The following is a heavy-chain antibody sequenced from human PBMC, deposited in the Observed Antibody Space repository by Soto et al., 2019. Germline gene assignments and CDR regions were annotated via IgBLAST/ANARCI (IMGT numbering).Heavy chain of an antibody. V-gene: IGHV3-23*01. CDR3: AKLYWNPRYFDY. J-gene: IGHJ4*02. Sequence: PGGSPRLSCAASGFTFTNVAMTWVRQAPGKGLEWVSTITDSGGSTDYADSVKGRFTISRDNSKSTLYLQMNNLRADDTAVYYCAKLYWNPRYFDYWGQGARVTVS. CDR2: ITDSGGST. CDR1: GFTFTNVA. D-gene: IGHD1-1*01.